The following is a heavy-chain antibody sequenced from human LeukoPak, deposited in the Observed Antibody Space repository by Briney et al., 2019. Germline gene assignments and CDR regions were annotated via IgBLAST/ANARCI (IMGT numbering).Heavy chain of an antibody. V-gene: IGHV3-30*02. CDR1: GFTFSSHG. CDR3: AKVIFACSSASCSNYYYYGVDV. CDR2: IWSDGSNK. D-gene: IGHD2-2*01. Sequence: GGSLRLSCAASGFTFSSHGMHWVRQAPGKGLEWVAVIWSDGSNKYYADSVKGRFTISSDNSKNTLYLQMNSLRAEDTAVYYCAKVIFACSSASCSNYYYYGVDVWGQGTTVTVSS. J-gene: IGHJ6*02.